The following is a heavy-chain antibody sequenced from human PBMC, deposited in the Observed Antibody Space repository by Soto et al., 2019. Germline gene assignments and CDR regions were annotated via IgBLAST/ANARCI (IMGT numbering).Heavy chain of an antibody. Sequence: TSETLSLTCAVSSGSISSNNGWSWVRPLPGKGLEWIGYIYHSGSSIYNPSLKSRVTISVDTSKNQFSLKLSSVTAADTAVYYCASQLGYCSGGSCPKFDYWGQGTLVTLSS. CDR3: ASQLGYCSGGSCPKFDY. J-gene: IGHJ4*02. D-gene: IGHD2-15*01. V-gene: IGHV4-4*02. CDR2: IYHSGSS. CDR1: SGSISSNNG.